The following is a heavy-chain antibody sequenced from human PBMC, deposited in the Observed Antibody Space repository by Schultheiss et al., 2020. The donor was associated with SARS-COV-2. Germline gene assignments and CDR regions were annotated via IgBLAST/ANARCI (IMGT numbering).Heavy chain of an antibody. CDR3: AREPKYYDFWSGKGWFDP. Sequence: SETLSLTCTVSGGSISSYYWSWIRQPPGKGLEWIGYIYYSGSTNYNPSLKSRVTMSVDTSKNQFSLKLSSVTAADTAVYYCAREPKYYDFWSGKGWFDPWGQGTLVTVSS. V-gene: IGHV4-59*12. D-gene: IGHD3-3*01. CDR1: GGSISSYY. CDR2: IYYSGST. J-gene: IGHJ5*02.